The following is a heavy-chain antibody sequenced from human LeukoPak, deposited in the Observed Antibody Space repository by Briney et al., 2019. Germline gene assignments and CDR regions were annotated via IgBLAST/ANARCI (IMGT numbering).Heavy chain of an antibody. D-gene: IGHD3-22*01. V-gene: IGHV4-59*11. J-gene: IGHJ4*02. CDR2: IYSRGST. CDR1: CGSISSHY. Sequence: SETLSLTCTVSCGSISSHYWGWIRQPPGEGLGWNGYIYSRGSTNYNPSLKSRVTISVATSKNQFSLKLSSVTAADTAVYYCARGGSGYYCDLDYWGEGTLVTVSS. CDR3: ARGGSGYYCDLDY.